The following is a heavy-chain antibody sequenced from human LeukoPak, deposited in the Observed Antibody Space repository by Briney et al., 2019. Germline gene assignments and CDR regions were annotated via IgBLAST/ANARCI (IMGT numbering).Heavy chain of an antibody. Sequence: GASVKVSFKSSGYIFTSYGISGVRQAPGQGLEWMGWISTNKGNTNYEQRLQGRVTMPTDTSTSTAYMELRSLRSDDTAIYYCVRDIQWRFDPWGQGTLVTVSS. CDR2: ISTNKGNT. CDR3: VRDIQWRFDP. D-gene: IGHD2-8*01. CDR1: GYIFTSYG. V-gene: IGHV1-18*01. J-gene: IGHJ5*02.